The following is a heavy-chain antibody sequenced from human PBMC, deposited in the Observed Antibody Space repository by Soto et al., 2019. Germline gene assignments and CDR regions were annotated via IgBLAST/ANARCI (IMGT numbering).Heavy chain of an antibody. CDR2: IWYDGSKT. D-gene: IGHD5-12*01. J-gene: IGHJ4*02. CDR3: ARDLGSTNYYFDY. V-gene: IGHV3-33*01. CDR1: GFTFSSYG. Sequence: LRLSCAASGFTFSSYGFHWVRQAPGKGLEWVAVIWYDGSKTYYVESVKGRFTISRDNSKNTLYLQMNSLRAEDTAVYCCARDLGSTNYYFDYWGLGTLVTVSS.